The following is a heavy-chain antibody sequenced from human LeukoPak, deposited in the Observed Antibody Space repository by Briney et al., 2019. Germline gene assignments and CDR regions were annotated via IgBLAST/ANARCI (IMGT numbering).Heavy chain of an antibody. V-gene: IGHV3-48*04. CDR2: ISSSTNTI. CDR1: GFPFTLYN. J-gene: IGHJ4*02. D-gene: IGHD2-15*01. CDR3: ARGIVVPGIDY. Sequence: SGGSLRLSCEVSGFPFTLYNMNWVRQAPGKGLEWLSYISSSTNTIYYADSVKGRFTISRDNAKNSLYLQMNGLGAEDTAVYYCARGIVVPGIDYWGQGTLVTVSS.